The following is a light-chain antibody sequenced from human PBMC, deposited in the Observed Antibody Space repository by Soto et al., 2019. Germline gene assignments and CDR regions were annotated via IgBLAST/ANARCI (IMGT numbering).Light chain of an antibody. Sequence: QSALTQPASVSGSPGQSITISCTGTSSDVGGYNYVSWYQQHPGKAPKLMIYDVSNRPSGVSNRISGSKSGNTASLTISGLQAEDEADYYCGSYTSSSTQVFGGGTELTVL. CDR2: DVS. CDR1: SSDVGGYNY. J-gene: IGLJ2*01. V-gene: IGLV2-14*01. CDR3: GSYTSSSTQV.